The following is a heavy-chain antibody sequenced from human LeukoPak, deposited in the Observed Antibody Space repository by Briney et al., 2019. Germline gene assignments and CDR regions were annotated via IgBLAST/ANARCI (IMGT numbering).Heavy chain of an antibody. CDR1: GFTSSSYW. D-gene: IGHD3-16*02. CDR3: ARVAYDYVWGSYRQCGMDV. Sequence: PGGSLRLSCEASGFTSSSYWMTWVRQAPGKGLEWVANIKEDGSDKYYVDSVKGRFTISRDNAKNSLYLQMNSLRVEDTAVYFCARVAYDYVWGSYRQCGMDVWGQGTTVTVSS. J-gene: IGHJ6*02. V-gene: IGHV3-7*01. CDR2: IKEDGSDK.